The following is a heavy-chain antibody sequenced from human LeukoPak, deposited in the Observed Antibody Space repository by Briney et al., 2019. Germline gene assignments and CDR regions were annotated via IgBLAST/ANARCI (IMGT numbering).Heavy chain of an antibody. Sequence: GGSLRLSCAASGFTLSNYAMSWVRQAPGKGPEWVAGISYSSGSIYYSDSVKGRFTISRDNSRNTLYLQMNSLRADDTAVYYCAKDVLRLNYGYFDLWGRGTLVSVSS. CDR2: ISYSSGSI. J-gene: IGHJ2*01. V-gene: IGHV3-23*01. CDR1: GFTLSNYA. CDR3: AKDVLRLNYGYFDL. D-gene: IGHD2-21*02.